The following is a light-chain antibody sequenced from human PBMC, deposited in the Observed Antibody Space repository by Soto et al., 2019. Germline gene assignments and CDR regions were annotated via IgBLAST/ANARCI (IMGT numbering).Light chain of an antibody. CDR3: QQYYNTPLT. Sequence: SLMTQPPYALTMTQGERASINCKSSQTILYSSNNKNYLAWYQQKPGQPPKLLIYWASTREAGVPDRFSGSGSGADFTLTISILQAEDVAVYYCQQYYNTPLTSGGGGMADIK. CDR1: QTILYSSNNKNY. CDR2: WAS. J-gene: IGKJ4*01. V-gene: IGKV4-1*01.